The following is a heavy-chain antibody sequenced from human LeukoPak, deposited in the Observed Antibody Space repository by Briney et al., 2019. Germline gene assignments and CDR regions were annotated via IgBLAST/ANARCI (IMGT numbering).Heavy chain of an antibody. CDR3: AREIFWSGYFSNLHFDY. CDR2: ISSSSSYI. J-gene: IGHJ4*02. CDR1: GFTFSSYS. Sequence: TGGSLRLSCAASGFTFSSYSMNWVRQAPGKGLEWVSSISSSSSYIYYADSVRGRFTISRDNAKNSLYLQMNNLRPEDTAVYYCAREIFWSGYFSNLHFDYWGQGTLVTVSS. V-gene: IGHV3-21*06. D-gene: IGHD3-3*01.